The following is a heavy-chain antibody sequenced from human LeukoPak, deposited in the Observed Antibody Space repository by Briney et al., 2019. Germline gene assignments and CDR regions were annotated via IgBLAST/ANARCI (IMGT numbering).Heavy chain of an antibody. CDR3: AREARGSGRDFDY. CDR2: ISGSGGST. D-gene: IGHD1-26*01. V-gene: IGHV3-23*01. J-gene: IGHJ4*02. Sequence: GGSLRLSCAASGFTFSSYAMSWVRQAPGKGLEWVSAISGSGGSTYYADSVKGRFTISRDDAKNSLYLQMNSLRDEDTAVYFCAREARGSGRDFDYWGQGILVTVSS. CDR1: GFTFSSYA.